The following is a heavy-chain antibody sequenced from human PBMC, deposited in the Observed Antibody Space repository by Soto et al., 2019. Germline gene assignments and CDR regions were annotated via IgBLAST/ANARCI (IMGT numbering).Heavy chain of an antibody. J-gene: IGHJ6*02. V-gene: IGHV3-48*02. CDR2: IGSSGRSI. CDR3: AREPTNCMNGVCYGGMDV. Sequence: GGSLRLSCAPSEFIFSSYSMNWVRQAPGKGLEWLSFIGSSGRSIYYADSVKGRFTISRDNAKNSLYLHMNSLIDEDTAVYFCAREPTNCMNGVCYGGMDVRGQGTTVTVSS. CDR1: EFIFSSYS. D-gene: IGHD2-8*01.